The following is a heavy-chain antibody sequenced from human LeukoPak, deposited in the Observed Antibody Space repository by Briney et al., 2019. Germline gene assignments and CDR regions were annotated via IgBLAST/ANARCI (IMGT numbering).Heavy chain of an antibody. CDR2: INPNSGGT. CDR1: GYTFTGYY. Sequence: ASVKVSCKASGYTFTGYYMHWVRQAPGQGLEWMGWINPNSGGTNYAQKFQGRVTMTRDTSISTAYMELSRLRSDDTAVYYYARLGYCSSTSCYTDYYYYMDVWGKGTTVTVSS. J-gene: IGHJ6*03. CDR3: ARLGYCSSTSCYTDYYYYMDV. V-gene: IGHV1-2*02. D-gene: IGHD2-2*02.